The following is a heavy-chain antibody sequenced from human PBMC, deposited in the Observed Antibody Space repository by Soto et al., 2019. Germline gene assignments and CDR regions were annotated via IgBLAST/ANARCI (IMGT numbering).Heavy chain of an antibody. D-gene: IGHD5-12*01. CDR1: GSRFSNYV. CDR2: IIPIFNST. CDR3: AREGRGKKAGYSGLVSLGY. Sequence: QVQLVQSGAEVKTPGSSLKVSCKVSGSRFSNYVISWVRQAPGHGLEWLGRIIPIFNSTKYAQSFQGRVTITADKSTSTAALELSSLRSDDTAVSYCAREGRGKKAGYSGLVSLGYWGQGTLVTVSS. J-gene: IGHJ4*02. V-gene: IGHV1-69*06.